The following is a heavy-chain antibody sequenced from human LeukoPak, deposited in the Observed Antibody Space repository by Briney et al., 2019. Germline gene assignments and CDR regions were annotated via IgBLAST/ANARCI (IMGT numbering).Heavy chain of an antibody. Sequence: GGSLRLSCAASGFTFSTYWMSWVRQTPGKGLEWVATIKLDGSGKYYVDSVKGRFTISRDNAKNSLYLQMNSLRAEDKGVYHCARDRSDILTGYNDAFDIWGQGTMVTVSS. J-gene: IGHJ3*02. D-gene: IGHD3-9*01. CDR2: IKLDGSGK. CDR3: ARDRSDILTGYNDAFDI. CDR1: GFTFSTYW. V-gene: IGHV3-7*01.